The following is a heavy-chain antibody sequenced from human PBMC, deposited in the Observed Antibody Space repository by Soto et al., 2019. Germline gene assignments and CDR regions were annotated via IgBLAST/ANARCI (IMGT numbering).Heavy chain of an antibody. CDR1: GYSFTTYW. CDR3: ARHAGSTALRRGWFDP. V-gene: IGHV5-51*01. CDR2: IYPGDSDT. D-gene: IGHD6-6*01. Sequence: GESLKISCKGSGYSFTTYWIGWARQMPGKGLEWMGIIYPGDSDTRYSPSFQGQVTISVDRSPSTAYLQWSSLQASDTAMYYCARHAGSTALRRGWFDPWGQGTLVTVSS. J-gene: IGHJ5*02.